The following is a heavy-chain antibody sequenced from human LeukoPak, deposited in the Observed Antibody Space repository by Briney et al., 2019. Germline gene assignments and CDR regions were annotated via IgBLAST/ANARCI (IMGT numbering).Heavy chain of an antibody. CDR1: GFTFSNYG. CDR2: ISRSADST. CDR3: ARVSLSHYDFWSGYYTDEYYFDY. J-gene: IGHJ4*02. V-gene: IGHV3-21*01. D-gene: IGHD3-3*01. Sequence: GGSLRLSCAGSGFTFSNYGMHWVRQAPGKGLEWVSAISRSADSTYYADSVKGRFTISRDNAKNSLYLQMNSLRAEDTAVYYCARVSLSHYDFWSGYYTDEYYFDYWGQGTLVTVSS.